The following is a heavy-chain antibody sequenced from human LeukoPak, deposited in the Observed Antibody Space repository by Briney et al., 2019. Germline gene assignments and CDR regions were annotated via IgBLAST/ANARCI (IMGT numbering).Heavy chain of an antibody. CDR2: ISYDGSNK. D-gene: IGHD6-13*01. CDR1: GFTFSDYY. CDR3: ARGGSSWWPFEN. Sequence: PGGSLRLSCAASGFTFSDYYMSWIRQAPGKGLEWVAVISYDGSNKYYADSVKGRFTISRDNAKNSLYLQMNSLRVEDTAVYYCARGGSSWWPFENWGQGTLVTVSS. V-gene: IGHV3-30*03. J-gene: IGHJ4*02.